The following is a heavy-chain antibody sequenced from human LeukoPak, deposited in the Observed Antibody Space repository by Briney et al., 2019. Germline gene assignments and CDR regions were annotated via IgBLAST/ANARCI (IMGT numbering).Heavy chain of an antibody. Sequence: GGSLRLTCAASGFTFSSYSMNWVRQAPGKGLEWVSSIISSSSYIYYADSVKGRFTISRDNAKNSLYLQMNNLRAEDTAVYYCARDGYGSGGFDYWGQGTLVTVSS. D-gene: IGHD5-18*01. CDR2: IISSSSYI. J-gene: IGHJ4*02. CDR3: ARDGYGSGGFDY. V-gene: IGHV3-21*01. CDR1: GFTFSSYS.